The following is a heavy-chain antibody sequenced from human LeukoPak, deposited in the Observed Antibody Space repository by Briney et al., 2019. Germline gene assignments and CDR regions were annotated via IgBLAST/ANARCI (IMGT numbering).Heavy chain of an antibody. D-gene: IGHD1-26*01. CDR1: GYTFTVYY. V-gene: IGHV1-2*06. CDR3: AREGAGSYYSFDY. J-gene: IGHJ4*02. Sequence: ASVKVSCKASGYTFTVYYMHWVRQAPGQGLEWMGRINPNSGGTNYAQKFQGRATMTRDTSISTAYMELSRLRSDDTAVYYCAREGAGSYYSFDYWGQGTLVTVSS. CDR2: INPNSGGT.